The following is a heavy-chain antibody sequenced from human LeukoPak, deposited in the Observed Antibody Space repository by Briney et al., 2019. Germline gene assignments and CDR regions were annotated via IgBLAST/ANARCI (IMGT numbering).Heavy chain of an antibody. J-gene: IGHJ4*02. D-gene: IGHD3-22*01. CDR1: GYTLTEFS. Sequence: GASVKVSCKISGYTLTEFSMNWVRQALGKGLEWMGGFDPEDGETIYSQRFHGRVIMTEDKSTDTAYMDLSSLTSEDSAVYYCAAVEREYFDTSGYFDYWGQGTLVTVSS. V-gene: IGHV1-24*01. CDR3: AAVEREYFDTSGYFDY. CDR2: FDPEDGET.